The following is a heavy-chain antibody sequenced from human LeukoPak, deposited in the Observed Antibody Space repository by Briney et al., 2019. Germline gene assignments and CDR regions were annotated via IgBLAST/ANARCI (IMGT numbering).Heavy chain of an antibody. Sequence: PSETLSLTCAVYGGSFSGYYWSWIRQPPGKGLEWIGEINHSGSTNYNPSLKSRVTISVDTSKNQFSLKLSSVTAADTAVYYCARGRRVGANDYWGQGTLVTVSS. D-gene: IGHD1-26*01. CDR3: ARGRRVGANDY. V-gene: IGHV4-34*01. CDR1: GGSFSGYY. J-gene: IGHJ4*02. CDR2: INHSGST.